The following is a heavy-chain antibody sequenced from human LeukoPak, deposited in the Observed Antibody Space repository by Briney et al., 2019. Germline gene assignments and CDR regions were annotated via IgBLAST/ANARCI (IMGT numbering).Heavy chain of an antibody. CDR3: AREEGGDDYNYIDS. D-gene: IGHD5-24*01. CDR1: GDSISSYY. Sequence: PSETLSLTCSVSGDSISSYYWSWIRQPPGKGLEWIGYIYYSGSTSYNPSLKSRVTISVDTSKNQFSLKLSSVTAADTAVYYCAREEGGDDYNYIDSWGQGTLVTVSS. J-gene: IGHJ4*02. CDR2: IYYSGST. V-gene: IGHV4-59*01.